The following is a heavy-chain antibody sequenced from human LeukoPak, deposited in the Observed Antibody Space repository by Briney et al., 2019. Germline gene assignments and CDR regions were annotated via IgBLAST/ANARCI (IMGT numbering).Heavy chain of an antibody. Sequence: GVSLRLSCAASGFSFSMYWMTWVRQAPRKGLEWVANIKDDGRQKYYVDSVKGRFTISRDNAKGSLYLQMDSLRAEDTAVYYCTRDASRGFDYWGQGTLVTVSS. J-gene: IGHJ4*02. D-gene: IGHD2-2*01. V-gene: IGHV3-7*01. CDR1: GFSFSMYW. CDR2: IKDDGRQK. CDR3: TRDASRGFDY.